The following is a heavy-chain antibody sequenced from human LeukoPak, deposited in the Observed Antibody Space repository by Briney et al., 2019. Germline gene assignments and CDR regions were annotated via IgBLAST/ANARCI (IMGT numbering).Heavy chain of an antibody. CDR3: AKGHGDYPGNYFNY. CDR1: GFTFSIYA. Sequence: GGSLRLSCAASGFTFSIYAMNWVRQAPGKGLEWVSPISGSGDNTHYAGSVKGRFTISRDNSKNTLYLQIHSLRAEDTAIYFCAKGHGDYPGNYFNYWGQGTLVSVSS. CDR2: ISGSGDNT. V-gene: IGHV3-23*01. J-gene: IGHJ4*02. D-gene: IGHD4-17*01.